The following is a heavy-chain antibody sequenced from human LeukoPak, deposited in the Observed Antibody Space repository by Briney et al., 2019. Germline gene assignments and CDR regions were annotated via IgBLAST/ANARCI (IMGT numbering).Heavy chain of an antibody. D-gene: IGHD6-13*01. CDR2: ISYDGSNK. CDR1: GFTFSSYA. V-gene: IGHV3-30*04. Sequence: GRSLRLSCAASGFTFSSYAMHWVRQAPGKGLEWVAVISYDGSNKYYADSVKGRFTISRDNSKNTLYLQMNSLRPEDTAVYYCAKDSRTYFKWLDPWGQGTLVTVSS. J-gene: IGHJ5*02. CDR3: AKDSRTYFKWLDP.